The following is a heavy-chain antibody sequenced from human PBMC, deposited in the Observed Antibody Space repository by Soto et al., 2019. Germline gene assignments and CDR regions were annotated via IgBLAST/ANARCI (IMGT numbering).Heavy chain of an antibody. CDR3: WRSSRYGTDV. V-gene: IGHV4-39*01. CDR1: GGSIRSSSY. D-gene: IGHD6-13*01. Sequence: QLQLQESGPGLVKPSETLSLTCSVSGGSIRSSSYWGWIRQPPGKGLEWIGSIYSTGSTYYNPSLKSPLSISVDTSKNQFSLNLISVTAADTAVYYCWRSSRYGTDVWGQGTALTVSS. CDR2: IYSTGST. J-gene: IGHJ6*02.